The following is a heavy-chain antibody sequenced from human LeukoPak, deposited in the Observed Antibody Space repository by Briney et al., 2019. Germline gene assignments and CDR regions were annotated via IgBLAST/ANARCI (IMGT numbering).Heavy chain of an antibody. J-gene: IGHJ6*02. CDR3: ARDRDSSGWSTGGHYYDHGMDV. Sequence: GGSLRLSCAASGFTVSSNFMSWVRQAPGKGLERVSVIYSGGSTYYADSVKGGFTISRDNSKNTLYLQMNSLRAEDTAVYYCARDRDSSGWSTGGHYYDHGMDVWGQGTTVTVSS. CDR1: GFTVSSNF. D-gene: IGHD6-19*01. CDR2: IYSGGST. V-gene: IGHV3-66*01.